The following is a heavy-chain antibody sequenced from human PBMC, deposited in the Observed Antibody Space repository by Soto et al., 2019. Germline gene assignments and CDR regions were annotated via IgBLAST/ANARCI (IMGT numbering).Heavy chain of an antibody. V-gene: IGHV4-39*01. CDR3: ARHVDLVVQLTPTPEVFDF. CDR1: GDSITGSSFY. Sequence: QLQLQESGPGLVKPSETLSLTCTVSGDSITGSSFYWGWIRQPPGKPLEWIGSGYQSGSPYYNPSRKSRVTISVDTSRKEMSLRLTSVTAADTAVYYCARHVDLVVQLTPTPEVFDFWGRGTMVSVSP. D-gene: IGHD2-21*01. CDR2: GYQSGSP. J-gene: IGHJ3*01.